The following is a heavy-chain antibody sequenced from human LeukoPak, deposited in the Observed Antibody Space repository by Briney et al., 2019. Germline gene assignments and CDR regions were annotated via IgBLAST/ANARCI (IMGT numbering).Heavy chain of an antibody. D-gene: IGHD6-25*01. CDR1: GFTVSSNY. CDR3: ARTSSSGWENWFDP. V-gene: IGHV3-53*01. Sequence: QPGGSLRLSCAASGFTVSSNYMSWVRQAPGKGLEWVSVIYSGGSTYYADSVKGRFTISRDNSKNTLYLQMNSLRAEDTAVYYCARTSSSGWENWFDPWGQGTLVTVSS. J-gene: IGHJ5*02. CDR2: IYSGGST.